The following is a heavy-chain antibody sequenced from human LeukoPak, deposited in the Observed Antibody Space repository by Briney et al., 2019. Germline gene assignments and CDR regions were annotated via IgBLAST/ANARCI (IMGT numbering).Heavy chain of an antibody. D-gene: IGHD5-12*01. Sequence: ASVKVSCKASGGTFSSYAISWVRQAPGQGLEWMGGIIPIFGTANYAQKFQGRVTITADESTSTAYMELSSLRSEDTAVYYCARDPRLEGWFDPWGQGTLVTVSS. CDR3: ARDPRLEGWFDP. CDR1: GGTFSSYA. V-gene: IGHV1-69*13. CDR2: IIPIFGTA. J-gene: IGHJ5*02.